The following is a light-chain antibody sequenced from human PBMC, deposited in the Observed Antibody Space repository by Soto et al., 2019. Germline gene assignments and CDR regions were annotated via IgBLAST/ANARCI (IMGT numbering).Light chain of an antibody. CDR2: GAS. CDR1: QSIGSK. CDR3: QEDDKGAPVT. V-gene: IGKV3-15*01. Sequence: EVVVTQSPATLSVSPGDTAKLSCRASQSIGSKLGWYQQKPGQAPRLLIYGASTRATGIPARFSGSGSGTEVSLTIRSLQSEDLGGYYCQEDDKGAPVTFGQGTRLEIK. J-gene: IGKJ5*01.